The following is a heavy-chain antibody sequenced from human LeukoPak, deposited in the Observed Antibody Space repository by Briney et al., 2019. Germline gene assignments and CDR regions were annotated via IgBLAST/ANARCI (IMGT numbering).Heavy chain of an antibody. V-gene: IGHV3-48*01. CDR1: GFTFSSYS. D-gene: IGHD2-21*01. Sequence: PGGSLRLSCAASGFTFSSYSMNWVRQAPGKGLERVSYISSGSSTIYYADSVKGRFTISRDNAKNSLYLQMNSLRAEDTAVYYCASTGRLGSYDYWGQGTLVTVSS. J-gene: IGHJ4*02. CDR2: ISSGSSTI. CDR3: ASTGRLGSYDY.